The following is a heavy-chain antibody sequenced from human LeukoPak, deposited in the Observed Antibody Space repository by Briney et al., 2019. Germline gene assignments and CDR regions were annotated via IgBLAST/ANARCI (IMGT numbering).Heavy chain of an antibody. J-gene: IGHJ4*02. CDR2: ISYDGSNK. CDR1: GFTFSSYA. Sequence: PGGSLRLSCAASGFTFSSYAMHWVRQAPGKGLEWVAVISYDGSNKYYADSVKGRFTISRDNSKNTLYLQMNSLRAEDTAVYYCASDPFLEWLFDYWGQGTLVTVSS. V-gene: IGHV3-30-3*01. CDR3: ASDPFLEWLFDY. D-gene: IGHD3-3*01.